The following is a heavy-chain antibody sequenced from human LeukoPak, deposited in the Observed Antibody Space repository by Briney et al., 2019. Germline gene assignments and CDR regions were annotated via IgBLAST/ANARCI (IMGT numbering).Heavy chain of an antibody. J-gene: IGHJ5*02. V-gene: IGHV1-69*06. CDR3: AAGSTLVRGVISPWFDP. D-gene: IGHD3-10*01. Sequence: SVTVSCKASGGTFSRYAISWVRQAPRQGLEWMGGIIPMFGTANYAQKFQGRVTITADKSTSTAYMELSSLRSDDTAVYYCAAGSTLVRGVISPWFDPWGQGTLVTVSS. CDR1: GGTFSRYA. CDR2: IIPMFGTA.